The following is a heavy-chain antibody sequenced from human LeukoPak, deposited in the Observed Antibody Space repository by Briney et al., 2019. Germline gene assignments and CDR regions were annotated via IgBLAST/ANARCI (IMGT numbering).Heavy chain of an antibody. V-gene: IGHV3-30-3*01. CDR3: AREGSSSSRGNWFDP. CDR2: ISYDGSNK. J-gene: IGHJ5*02. D-gene: IGHD6-6*01. CDR1: GFTFSSYA. Sequence: GGSLRLSCAASGFTFSSYAMHWVRQAPGKGLEWVAVISYDGSNKYYADSVKGRFTISRDNSKNTLYLQMNSLRAEDTAVYYCAREGSSSSRGNWFDPWGQGTLVTVSS.